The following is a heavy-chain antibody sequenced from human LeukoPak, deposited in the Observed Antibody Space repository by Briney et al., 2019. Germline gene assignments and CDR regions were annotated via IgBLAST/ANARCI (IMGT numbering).Heavy chain of an antibody. J-gene: IGHJ3*02. V-gene: IGHV7-4-1*02. D-gene: IGHD2-15*01. CDR2: INTNTGNP. Sequence: GGSLRLSCAASGFTFTSYAMNWVRQAPGQGLEWMGWINTNTGNPTYAQGFTGRFVFSLDTSVSTAYLQISSLKAEDTAVYYCARDLERPMVVAATIGIVDIWGQGTMVTVSS. CDR3: ARDLERPMVVAATIGIVDI. CDR1: GFTFTSYA.